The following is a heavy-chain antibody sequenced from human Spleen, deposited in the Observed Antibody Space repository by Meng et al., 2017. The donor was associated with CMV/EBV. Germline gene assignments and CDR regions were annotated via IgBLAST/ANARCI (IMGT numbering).Heavy chain of an antibody. CDR2: INHSGST. CDR3: ATRLDFWSGYYYYFDY. Sequence: SETLSLTCAVYGGSFSGYYWSWIRQPPGKGLEWIGEINHSGSTNYNPSLKSRVTISVDTSKNQFSLKLSSVTAADTAVYYCATRLDFWSGYYYYFDYWGQGTLVTVSS. V-gene: IGHV4-34*01. D-gene: IGHD3-3*01. CDR1: GGSFSGYY. J-gene: IGHJ4*02.